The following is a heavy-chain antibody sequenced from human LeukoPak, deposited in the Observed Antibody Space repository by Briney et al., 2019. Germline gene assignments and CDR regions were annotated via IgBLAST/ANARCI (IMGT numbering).Heavy chain of an antibody. CDR1: GLSFRDYA. V-gene: IGHV3-30-3*01. D-gene: IGHD2-2*01. J-gene: IGHJ4*02. CDR2: ISYDGSNK. Sequence: GRSLRLFCAASGLSFRDYAMHWVSRAPGKGLVWVAIISYDGSNKYCADSVKGRFTISRDNSKNTQYLQMNSLRAEDTAVYYCAREVPAADYWGQGTLVTVSS. CDR3: AREVPAADY.